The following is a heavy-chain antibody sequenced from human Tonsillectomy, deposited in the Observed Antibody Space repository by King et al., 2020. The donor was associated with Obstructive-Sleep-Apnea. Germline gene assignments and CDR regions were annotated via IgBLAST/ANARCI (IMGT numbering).Heavy chain of an antibody. CDR2: ISGTGGGT. V-gene: IGHV3-23*04. D-gene: IGHD6-13*01. J-gene: IGHJ4*02. CDR1: GFDFSKFA. CDR3: AKERWGVAAADTLDN. Sequence: VQLVESGGGLVQPGGSLRLSCAASGFDFSKFAMAWVRPVPGRGLEWVSDISGTGGGTRYALSVQGRFSISRDNSKNTLFLQMNRLRGDETARYYCAKERWGVAAADTLDNWGQGTLVTVSS.